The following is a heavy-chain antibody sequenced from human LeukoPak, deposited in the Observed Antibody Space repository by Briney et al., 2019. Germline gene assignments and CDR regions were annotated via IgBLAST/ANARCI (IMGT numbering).Heavy chain of an antibody. D-gene: IGHD6-13*01. Sequence: SETLSLTCTVSGGPISSYYWSWIRQTAGKGLEWIGRIYTSGSTNYNPSLKSRVTMSVDTSKNQFSLKLSSVTAADTAVYYCAREVNSTTWRPLDYWGQGTLVTVSS. CDR2: IYTSGST. J-gene: IGHJ4*02. V-gene: IGHV4-4*07. CDR3: AREVNSTTWRPLDY. CDR1: GGPISSYY.